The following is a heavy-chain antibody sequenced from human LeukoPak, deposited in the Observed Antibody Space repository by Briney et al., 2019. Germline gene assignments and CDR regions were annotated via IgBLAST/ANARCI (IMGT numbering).Heavy chain of an antibody. Sequence: TSVKVSCKASGFTFTNSAVQWVRQARGQRLEWIGWIVVGSGNTNYAQKFRERVTITRDMSTSTAYMELSSLRSEDTAVYYCAAVAAAGHRLDYWGQGTLVTVSS. CDR1: GFTFTNSA. D-gene: IGHD6-13*01. V-gene: IGHV1-58*01. CDR2: IVVGSGNT. J-gene: IGHJ4*02. CDR3: AAVAAAGHRLDY.